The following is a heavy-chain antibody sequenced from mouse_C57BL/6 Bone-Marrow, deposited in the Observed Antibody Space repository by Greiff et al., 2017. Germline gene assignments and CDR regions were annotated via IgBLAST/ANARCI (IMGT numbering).Heavy chain of an antibody. J-gene: IGHJ4*01. Sequence: LQESGAELARPGASVKLSCTASGYTFTSYGISWVKQRTGQGLEWIGEIYPRSGNTYYNEKFKGKATLTADKSTSTAYMELRSLTSEDSAVYFCARPLWLRRLDYWGQGTSVTVSS. CDR1: GYTFTSYG. D-gene: IGHD2-2*01. V-gene: IGHV1-81*01. CDR2: IYPRSGNT. CDR3: ARPLWLRRLDY.